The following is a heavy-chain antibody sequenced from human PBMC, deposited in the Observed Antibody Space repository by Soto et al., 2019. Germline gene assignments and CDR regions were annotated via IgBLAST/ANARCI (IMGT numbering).Heavy chain of an antibody. CDR2: MAYDGNRV. Sequence: QVQLVESGGGVVQPGRSLRLSCAASGFTFSMYVMHLVRQAPGKGLEWVAVMAYDGNRVYYGDSVKGRFFVSRDNSKNTLYLQMNSLRPEDTAVYYCARVGGSFYGSWDSWGQGALVTVSS. D-gene: IGHD1-26*01. CDR1: GFTFSMYV. V-gene: IGHV3-30-3*01. CDR3: ARVGGSFYGSWDS. J-gene: IGHJ4*02.